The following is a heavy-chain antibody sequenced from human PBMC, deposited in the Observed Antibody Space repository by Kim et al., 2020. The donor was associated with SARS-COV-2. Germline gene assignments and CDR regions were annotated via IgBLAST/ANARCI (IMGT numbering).Heavy chain of an antibody. CDR3: SCNVGSTPDYYFDY. V-gene: IGHV4-39*07. J-gene: IGHJ4*01. CDR1: GVSISTNYHY. CDR2: VYNSGTT. D-gene: IGHD1-26*01. Sequence: SETLSLTCSVSGVSISTNYHYWGWVRQSPGKGLEWIGSVYNSGTTYYNPSLKSRVTILGDTSTNQFSLNMKSVTAADTAVYYCSCNVGSTPDYYFDYWG.